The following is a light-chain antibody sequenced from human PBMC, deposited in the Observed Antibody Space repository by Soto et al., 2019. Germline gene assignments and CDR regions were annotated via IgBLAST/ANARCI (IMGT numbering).Light chain of an antibody. V-gene: IGKV3-20*01. CDR3: QPYGSSRT. Sequence: DIVLTQSPGTRSLSPGERATLSWGASQSVSSSYLAWYQQKPGQAPRLLIYGASSRATGIPDRFSGSGSGTDFTLTISRLEPEDFAVDDCQPYGSSRTFGQGTQVDIK. CDR1: QSVSSSY. CDR2: GAS. J-gene: IGKJ1*01.